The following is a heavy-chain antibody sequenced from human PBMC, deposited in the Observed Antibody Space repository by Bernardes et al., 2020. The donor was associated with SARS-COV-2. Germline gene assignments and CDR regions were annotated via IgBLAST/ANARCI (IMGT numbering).Heavy chain of an antibody. D-gene: IGHD3-22*01. CDR1: GYPFTGYY. V-gene: IGHV1-2*02. CDR2: INPNSGGT. Sequence: ASVKVSCKASGYPFTGYYIHWVRQAPGQGLESMGWINPNSGGTNYAQKFQGRVTMTRDTSISTANMELSRLRSDDTAVYYCALPPTNYDRYGMDVWGQGTTVTVSS. CDR3: ALPPTNYDRYGMDV. J-gene: IGHJ6*02.